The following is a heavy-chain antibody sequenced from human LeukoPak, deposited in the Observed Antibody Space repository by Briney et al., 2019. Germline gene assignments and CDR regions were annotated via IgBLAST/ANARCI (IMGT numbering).Heavy chain of an antibody. Sequence: ASVMVSCKVSGYTLTELSMHWVRQAPGKGLEWMGGFDPEDGETIYAQKFQGRVTMTEDTSTDTAYMELSSLRSEDTAVYYCATDRGDYVWGRTPFFDYWGQGTLVTVSS. CDR3: ATDRGDYVWGRTPFFDY. V-gene: IGHV1-24*01. D-gene: IGHD3-16*01. CDR2: FDPEDGET. CDR1: GYTLTELS. J-gene: IGHJ4*02.